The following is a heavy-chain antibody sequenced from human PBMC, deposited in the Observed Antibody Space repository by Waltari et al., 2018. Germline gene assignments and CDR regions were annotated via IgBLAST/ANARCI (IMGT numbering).Heavy chain of an antibody. J-gene: IGHJ4*02. CDR1: GYTFSDYY. CDR2: INPNSGST. CDR3: ARGSSYSSSSGGFEY. Sequence: QVQLVQSGAEVKKPGASVKVSCKASGYTFSDYYIRWVRQAPGQGLEWMGWINPNSGSTHCTQKFQGRVTLTRDTSINTASMELSRLSSDDMATYYCARGSSYSSSSGGFEYWGPGTLVTVSS. V-gene: IGHV1-2*02. D-gene: IGHD6-6*01.